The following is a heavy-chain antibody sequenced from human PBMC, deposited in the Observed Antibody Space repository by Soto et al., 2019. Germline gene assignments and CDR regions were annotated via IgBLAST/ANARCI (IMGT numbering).Heavy chain of an antibody. D-gene: IGHD2-15*01. V-gene: IGHV1-69*02. CDR1: GGTFSSYT. CDR3: ASGSVVVAASSFDY. CDR2: IIPILGIA. J-gene: IGHJ4*02. Sequence: QVQLVQSGAEVKKPGSSVKVSCKASGGTFSSYTISWVRQAPGQGLEWMGRIIPILGIANYAQKFQGRVKITADKSTSTAYMELSSLRSEDTAVYYCASGSVVVAASSFDYWGQGTLVTVSS.